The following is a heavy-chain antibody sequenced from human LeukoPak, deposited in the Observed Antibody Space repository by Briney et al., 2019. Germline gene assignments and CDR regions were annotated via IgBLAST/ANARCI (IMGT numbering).Heavy chain of an antibody. CDR2: IYYSGST. CDR1: GGSISSYY. D-gene: IGHD5-18*01. CDR3: ARGDTAMVTLFDY. Sequence: SETLSFTCTVSGGSISSYYWSWIRQPPGKGLEWIGYIYYSGSTNYNPSLKSRVTISVDTSKNQFSLKLSSVTAADTAVYYCARGDTAMVTLFDYWGQGTLVTVSS. V-gene: IGHV4-59*01. J-gene: IGHJ4*02.